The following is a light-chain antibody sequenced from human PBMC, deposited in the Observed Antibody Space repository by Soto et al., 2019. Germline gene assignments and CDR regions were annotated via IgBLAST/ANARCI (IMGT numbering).Light chain of an antibody. CDR1: QDISNY. Sequence: DIQMTQSPSSLSASVGDRVTITCQASQDISNYLNWYQQKPGKDPKLLIFDASNVEAGVPSRFSGSGSGTHFTFSSHSLQAEDIATYYCQQYEGLPLTLGGGTKIEI. CDR3: QQYEGLPLT. V-gene: IGKV1-33*01. J-gene: IGKJ4*01. CDR2: DAS.